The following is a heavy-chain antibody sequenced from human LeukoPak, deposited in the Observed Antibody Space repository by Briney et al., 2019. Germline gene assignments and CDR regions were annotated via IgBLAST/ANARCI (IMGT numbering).Heavy chain of an antibody. CDR2: IIPIFGTA. CDR3: ASSAGGVVIPLEEAFNI. CDR1: GFTFSGYP. V-gene: IGHV1-69*01. Sequence: GGSLRLSCAASGFTFSGYPIHWVRQAPGQGLEWMGGIIPIFGTANYAQKFQGRVTITADESTSTAYMELSSLRSEDTAVYYCASSAGGVVIPLEEAFNIWGQGTMVTVSS. J-gene: IGHJ3*02. D-gene: IGHD3-3*01.